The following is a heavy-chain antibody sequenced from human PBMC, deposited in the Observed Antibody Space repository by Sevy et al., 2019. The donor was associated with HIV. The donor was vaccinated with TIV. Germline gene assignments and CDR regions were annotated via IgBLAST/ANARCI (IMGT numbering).Heavy chain of an antibody. Sequence: GGSLRLSCAASGFTFSDFGMQWVRQAPGKGLQWVAVIWNDGSNKYYADSVKGRFTTSRDNSSNPLYRQMNSLRAEDTAVYYWAGVVRGEGIRPGDLDYWGQGTLVTVSS. CDR3: AGVVRGEGIRPGDLDY. D-gene: IGHD3-16*01. CDR1: GFTFSDFG. J-gene: IGHJ4*02. V-gene: IGHV3-33*01. CDR2: IWNDGSNK.